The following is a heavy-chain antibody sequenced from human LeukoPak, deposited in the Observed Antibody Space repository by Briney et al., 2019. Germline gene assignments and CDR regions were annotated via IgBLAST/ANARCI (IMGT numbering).Heavy chain of an antibody. CDR1: GFTISNYW. CDR3: ARGLWYTAMVPMPYDY. CDR2: ISQDGSYQ. Sequence: GGSLRLSCAASGFTISNYWMNWVRQAPGKGLEWVANISQDGSYQHYVDSVKGRFTISRDDAKNSLYLQMNSLRAEDTAVYYCARGLWYTAMVPMPYDYWGQGTLVTVSS. J-gene: IGHJ4*02. D-gene: IGHD5-18*01. V-gene: IGHV3-7*01.